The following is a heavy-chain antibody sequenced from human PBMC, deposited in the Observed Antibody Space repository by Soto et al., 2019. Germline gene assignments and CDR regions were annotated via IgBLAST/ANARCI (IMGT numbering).Heavy chain of an antibody. V-gene: IGHV4-31*03. Sequence: QVQLQESGPGLVKPSQTLSLTCTVSGGSISTGGYYWTGIRQHPGKGLEWIGYIYYSGSTYYNPSLKCRVTISVDTSKNQFSLKLSSVTAADTAVYYCARGLSVTLFDNWGQGTLVTVSS. J-gene: IGHJ4*02. CDR2: IYYSGST. D-gene: IGHD4-17*01. CDR3: ARGLSVTLFDN. CDR1: GGSISTGGYY.